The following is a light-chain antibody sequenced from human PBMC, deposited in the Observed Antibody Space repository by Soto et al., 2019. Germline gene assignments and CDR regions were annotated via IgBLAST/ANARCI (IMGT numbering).Light chain of an antibody. CDR1: QSVSSN. Sequence: EIVIRQSPATLSVSPGERATLSCRASQSVSSNLAWYQQKPGQAPRPLIYGASTRATGIPARFSGSGSGTEFTLTISSLQSEDFAVYYCQQYNNWPPWTFGQGTKVDIK. CDR2: GAS. V-gene: IGKV3-15*01. CDR3: QQYNNWPPWT. J-gene: IGKJ1*01.